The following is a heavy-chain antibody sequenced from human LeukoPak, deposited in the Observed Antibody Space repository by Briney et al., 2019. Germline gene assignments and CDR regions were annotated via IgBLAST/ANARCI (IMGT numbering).Heavy chain of an antibody. CDR1: GGSFSGYY. V-gene: IGHV4-34*01. J-gene: IGHJ6*02. CDR3: ARGRAYYDFWSGYYYYYGMDV. CDR2: INHSGST. D-gene: IGHD3-3*01. Sequence: SETLSLTCAVYGGSFSGYYWSWIRQPPGKGLEWIGEINHSGSTNYNPSLKSRVTISVDTSKNQFSLKLSSVTAADTAVYYCARGRAYYDFWSGYYYYYGMDVWGQGTRSPSP.